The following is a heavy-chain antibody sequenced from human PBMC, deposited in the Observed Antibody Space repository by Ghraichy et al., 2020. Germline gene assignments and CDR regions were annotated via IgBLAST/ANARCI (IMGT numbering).Heavy chain of an antibody. J-gene: IGHJ6*02. Sequence: SETLSLTCAVYGGSFSGYYWSWIRQPPGKGLEWIGEINHSGSTNYNPSLKSRVTISVDTSKNQFSLKLSSVTAADTAVYYCARGLRYQWLVRNGMDVWGQGTTVTVSS. V-gene: IGHV4-34*01. D-gene: IGHD6-19*01. CDR1: GGSFSGYY. CDR3: ARGLRYQWLVRNGMDV. CDR2: INHSGST.